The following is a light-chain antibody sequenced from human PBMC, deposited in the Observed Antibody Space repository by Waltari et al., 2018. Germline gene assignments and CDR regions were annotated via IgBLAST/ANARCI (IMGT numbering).Light chain of an antibody. CDR3: QQYYSYPWT. CDR2: AAS. V-gene: IGKV1-8*01. CDR1: LGVSSY. Sequence: AIRMTQSPSSLSASTGDRVTITCRASLGVSSYLAWYQQKPGKAPNLLIYAASTLQSGVPSRFSGSGSGTDFSLIISCLQSEDFATYYCQQYYSYPWTFGQGTKVEI. J-gene: IGKJ1*01.